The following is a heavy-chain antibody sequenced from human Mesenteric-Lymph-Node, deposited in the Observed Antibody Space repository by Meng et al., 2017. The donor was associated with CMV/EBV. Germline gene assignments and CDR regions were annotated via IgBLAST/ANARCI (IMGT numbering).Heavy chain of an antibody. CDR3: ARGNCSSTSCYLGYYYYGMDV. J-gene: IGHJ6*02. CDR1: GYTFTSYD. Sequence: ASVKVSCKASGYTFTSYDINWVRQATGQGLEWMGWMNPNSGNTGYAQKFQGRVTMTRNTSISTAYMELSSLRSEDTAVYYCARGNCSSTSCYLGYYYYGMDVWGQGTTVTVSS. D-gene: IGHD2-2*01. CDR2: MNPNSGNT. V-gene: IGHV1-8*01.